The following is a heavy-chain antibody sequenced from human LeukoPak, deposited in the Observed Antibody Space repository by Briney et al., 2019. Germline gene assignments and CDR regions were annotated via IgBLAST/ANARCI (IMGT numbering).Heavy chain of an antibody. J-gene: IGHJ5*02. CDR1: GLTFSNYW. CDR2: ISGSGGST. D-gene: IGHD3-22*01. V-gene: IGHV3-23*01. Sequence: GGSLRLSCAVSGLTFSNYWVHWVRQAPGKGLEWVSAISGSGGSTYYADSVKGRFTISRDNSKNTLYLQMNSLRAEDTAVYYCAKGYYYDSSGNWFDPWGQGTLVTVSS. CDR3: AKGYYYDSSGNWFDP.